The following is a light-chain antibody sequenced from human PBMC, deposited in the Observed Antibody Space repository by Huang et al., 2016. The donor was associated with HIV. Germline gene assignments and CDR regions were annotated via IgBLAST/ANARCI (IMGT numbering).Light chain of an antibody. V-gene: IGKV3-15*01. CDR2: DAF. Sequence: EIVMTQSPATLSVSPGERATLYCRASQSVNNKLAWYQQKPGQAPMLVIYDAFTRATGIPVRFSGSGSGTEFTLTISSLQSEDFAVYYCQQYDNWPPLTFGGGTKVEI. CDR1: QSVNNK. CDR3: QQYDNWPPLT. J-gene: IGKJ4*01.